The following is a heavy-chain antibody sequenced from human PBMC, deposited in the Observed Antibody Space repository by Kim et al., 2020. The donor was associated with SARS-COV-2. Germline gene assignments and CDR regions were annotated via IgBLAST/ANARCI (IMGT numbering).Heavy chain of an antibody. CDR1: GFTFSSYG. Sequence: GGSLRLSCAASGFTFSSYGMHWVRQAPGKGLEWVAVVSYDGSNKFYADSVKGRFTISRDNSKNTLYLQMNSLRAEDTAVYYCAKDLSRDLYLVGGAIPNTWGQGTLVTVSS. CDR3: AKDLSRDLYLVGGAIPNT. J-gene: IGHJ5*02. CDR2: VSYDGSNK. D-gene: IGHD1-26*01. V-gene: IGHV3-30*18.